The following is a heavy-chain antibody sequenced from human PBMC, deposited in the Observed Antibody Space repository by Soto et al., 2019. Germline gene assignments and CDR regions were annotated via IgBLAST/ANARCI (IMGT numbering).Heavy chain of an antibody. D-gene: IGHD5-18*01. J-gene: IGHJ4*02. CDR2: IYPGDSDT. V-gene: IGHV5-51*01. CDR3: ARLGLDTAMVKAPPLGFVDY. Sequence: EVQLVQSGAEVKKPGESLKISCKGSGYSFTSYWIGWVRQMPGKGLEWMGIIYPGDSDTRYSPSFQGQVTISADKSISTAYLQWSSLKASDTAMYYCARLGLDTAMVKAPPLGFVDYWGQGTLVTVSS. CDR1: GYSFTSYW.